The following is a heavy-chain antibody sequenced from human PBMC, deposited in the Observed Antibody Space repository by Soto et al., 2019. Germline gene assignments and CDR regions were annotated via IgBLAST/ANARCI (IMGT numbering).Heavy chain of an antibody. J-gene: IGHJ4*02. D-gene: IGHD3-22*01. CDR3: ARGFFDSSGYSYSDH. CDR1: GFTFTRHY. CDR2: INPSGGGT. Sequence: ASVKVSCKASGFTFTRHYIHWVRQAPGQGLEWMGIINPSGGGTTYAQKFQGRVAVTRDTSTSTVYMELSSLRSEDTGVYLCARGFFDSSGYSYSDHWGQGTPVTVSS. V-gene: IGHV1-46*01.